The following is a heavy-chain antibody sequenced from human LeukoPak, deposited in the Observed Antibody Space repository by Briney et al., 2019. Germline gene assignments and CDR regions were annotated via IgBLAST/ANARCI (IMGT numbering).Heavy chain of an antibody. Sequence: PSETLSLTCTVSGGSISSYYWSWIRQPPGKGLEWIGYIYYSGSTNYNPSLKSRVTISVDTSKNQFSLKLSSVTAADTAVYYCARGLDSNYRKVYFDYWGQGTLVTVSS. J-gene: IGHJ4*02. D-gene: IGHD4-11*01. CDR3: ARGLDSNYRKVYFDY. V-gene: IGHV4-59*12. CDR2: IYYSGST. CDR1: GGSISSYY.